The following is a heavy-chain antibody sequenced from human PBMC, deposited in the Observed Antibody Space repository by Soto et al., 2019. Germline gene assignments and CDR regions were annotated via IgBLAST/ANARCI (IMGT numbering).Heavy chain of an antibody. Sequence: GGSLRLSCAASGFTFSDHYMDWVRQAPGKGLEWVGRTRNKANSYTTEYAASVKGRFTISRDDSKSSLYLQMNSLRAEDTAVYYCAKDGLMIWSGYIQYYYYGMDVWGQGTTVTVSS. CDR3: AKDGLMIWSGYIQYYYYGMDV. CDR1: GFTFSDHY. J-gene: IGHJ6*02. CDR2: TRNKANSYTT. D-gene: IGHD3-3*01. V-gene: IGHV3-72*01.